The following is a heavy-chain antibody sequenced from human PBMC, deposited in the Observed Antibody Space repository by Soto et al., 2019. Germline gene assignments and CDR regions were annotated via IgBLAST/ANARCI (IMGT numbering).Heavy chain of an antibody. CDR3: VKDTRGYYDFFAFDI. CDR1: GFTVSDYG. V-gene: IGHV3-23*01. D-gene: IGHD3-3*01. CDR2: ISASGGNT. Sequence: EVQLLESGGGLVQPGGSLRLSCAASGFTVSDYGMTWVRQAPGKGLEWVSAISASGGNTWYADSVRGRFTISRDNFKDTLYLQVNSVRAEDTGVYYCVKDTRGYYDFFAFDIWGQGTMVTVSS. J-gene: IGHJ3*02.